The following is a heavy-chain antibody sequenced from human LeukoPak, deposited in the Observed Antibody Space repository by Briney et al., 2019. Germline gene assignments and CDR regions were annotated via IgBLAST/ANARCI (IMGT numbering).Heavy chain of an antibody. D-gene: IGHD5-18*01. Sequence: GGSLRLSCAASGFTFSSYGMSWVRQAPGKGLEWVSAISGGGGSTYYADSVKGRFTISRDNSKNTLYLQMISLRAEDTAVYYCARHLSGVTGYTYGRGIDYWGQGTLVTVSS. CDR2: ISGGGGST. J-gene: IGHJ4*02. V-gene: IGHV3-23*01. CDR3: ARHLSGVTGYTYGRGIDY. CDR1: GFTFSSYG.